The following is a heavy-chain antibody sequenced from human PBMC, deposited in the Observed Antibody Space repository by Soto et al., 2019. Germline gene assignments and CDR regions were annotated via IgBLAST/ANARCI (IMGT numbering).Heavy chain of an antibody. CDR1: GFSLSTSGMC. J-gene: IGHJ4*02. V-gene: IGHV2-70*11. Sequence: ESGPTLVNPTQTLTLTCTFSGFSLSTSGMCVSWIRQPPGKALEWLARIDWDDDKYYSTSLKTRLTISKDTSKNQVVLTMTNMDPVDTATYYCARNPRDSSGWYRFDYWGQGTLVTVSS. CDR2: IDWDDDK. CDR3: ARNPRDSSGWYRFDY. D-gene: IGHD6-19*01.